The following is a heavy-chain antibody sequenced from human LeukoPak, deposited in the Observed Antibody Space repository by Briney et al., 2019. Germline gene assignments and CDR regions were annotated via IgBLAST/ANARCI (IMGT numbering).Heavy chain of an antibody. V-gene: IGHV3-48*03. CDR2: ITGSGTPK. CDR3: DYQGK. CDR1: GFIFSSSE. D-gene: IGHD5-12*01. Sequence: GGSLRLSCAASGFIFSSSEINWMRQAPGKGPEWLSSITGSGTPKHYADSVKGRFTISRGSVKTVVYLQMNSLRDEDTAVYYCDYQGKWGQGTLVTVSS. J-gene: IGHJ1*01.